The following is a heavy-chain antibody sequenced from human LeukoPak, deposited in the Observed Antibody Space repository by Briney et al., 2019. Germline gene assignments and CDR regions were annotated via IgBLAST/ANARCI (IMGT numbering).Heavy chain of an antibody. D-gene: IGHD6-19*01. V-gene: IGHV4-59*01. Sequence: SETLSLTCTVSGGSISSYYWSWIRQPPGKGLEWIGYIYYSGSTNYNPSLKSRVTISVDTSKNQFSLKLSSVTAADTAMYYCARGSGWYAYWGQGTLVTVSS. CDR3: ARGSGWYAY. J-gene: IGHJ4*02. CDR1: GGSISSYY. CDR2: IYYSGST.